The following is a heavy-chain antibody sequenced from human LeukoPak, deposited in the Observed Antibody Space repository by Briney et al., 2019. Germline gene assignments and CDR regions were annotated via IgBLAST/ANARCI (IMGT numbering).Heavy chain of an antibody. CDR3: AGLVSSGWWYFDL. Sequence: GASRQISGEGAGSIFSNYWIGGGRPLPGKGLEGMGISYPGDSDTTYSPSFPAQVPISADKSISTASLQWSSLNPSATAMYYCAGLVSSGWWYFDLWGRGTLVTVSS. V-gene: IGHV5-51*01. D-gene: IGHD6-19*01. J-gene: IGHJ2*01. CDR1: GSIFSNYW. CDR2: SYPGDSDT.